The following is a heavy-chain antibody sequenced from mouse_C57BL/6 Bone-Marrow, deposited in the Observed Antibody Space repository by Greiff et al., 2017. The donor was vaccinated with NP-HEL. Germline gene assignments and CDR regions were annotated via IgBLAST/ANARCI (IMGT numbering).Heavy chain of an antibody. CDR1: GFTIKNTY. CDR2: IDPANGNT. V-gene: IGHV14-3*01. Sequence: VQLQQSVAELVRPGASVKLSCTASGFTIKNTYMHWVKQRPEQGLEWIGRIDPANGNTKYAPKFQGKATITADTSSNTAYLQLSSLTSEDTAIYYCARMVTPDYWGQGTTLTVSS. CDR3: ARMVTPDY. J-gene: IGHJ2*01. D-gene: IGHD2-2*01.